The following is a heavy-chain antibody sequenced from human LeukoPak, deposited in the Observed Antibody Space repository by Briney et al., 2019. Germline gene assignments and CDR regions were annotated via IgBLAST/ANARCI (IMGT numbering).Heavy chain of an antibody. CDR2: IKKDGSEK. V-gene: IGHV3-7*01. D-gene: IGHD5-18*01. CDR3: ARHLSGVTGYTYGRGIDY. J-gene: IGHJ4*02. CDR1: GFTFSSYW. Sequence: PGGSLRLSCAASGFTFSSYWMSWVRQAPGKGLEWVANIKKDGSEKYYVDSVKGRFTISGDNAKKSLYLQMNSLRAEDTAVYYCARHLSGVTGYTYGRGIDYWGQGTLVTVSS.